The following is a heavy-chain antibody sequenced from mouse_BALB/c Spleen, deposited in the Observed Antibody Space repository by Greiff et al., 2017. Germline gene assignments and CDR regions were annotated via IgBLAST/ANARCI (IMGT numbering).Heavy chain of an antibody. Sequence: EVMLVESGGGLVKPGGSLKLSCAASGFTFSSYTMSWVRQTPEKRLEWVATISSGGSYTYYPDSVKGRFTISRDNAKNTLYLQMSSLKSEDTAMYYCTREGSTMITSFAYWGQGTLVTVSA. CDR1: GFTFSSYT. J-gene: IGHJ3*01. V-gene: IGHV5-6-4*01. CDR3: TREGSTMITSFAY. CDR2: ISSGGSYT. D-gene: IGHD2-4*01.